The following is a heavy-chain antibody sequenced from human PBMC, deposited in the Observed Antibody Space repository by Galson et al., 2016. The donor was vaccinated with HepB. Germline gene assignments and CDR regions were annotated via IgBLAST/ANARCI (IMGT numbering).Heavy chain of an antibody. V-gene: IGHV3-21*01. CDR2: ISSSRSYI. CDR1: GFPFSDFT. Sequence: SLRLSCAASGFPFSDFTMNWVRQAPGKGLEWIYLISSSRSYIYYADSMKGRFTISRDNAKNSLYLLMNNLRAEDTAVYYCARDSLGGFGAHDYWGQGSLVTVSS. D-gene: IGHD5-12*01. J-gene: IGHJ4*02. CDR3: ARDSLGGFGAHDY.